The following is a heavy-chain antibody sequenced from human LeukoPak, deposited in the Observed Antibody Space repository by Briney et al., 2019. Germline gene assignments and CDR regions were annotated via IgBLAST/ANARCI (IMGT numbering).Heavy chain of an antibody. Sequence: SVKVSCKASGGTFSSYAISWVRQAPGQGLEWMGGNIPIFGTANYAQKFQGRVTITTDESTSTAYMELSSLRSEDTAVYYCARVACSGGSCYFEYFQHWGQGTLVTVSS. V-gene: IGHV1-69*05. CDR2: NIPIFGTA. D-gene: IGHD2-15*01. CDR1: GGTFSSYA. CDR3: ARVACSGGSCYFEYFQH. J-gene: IGHJ1*01.